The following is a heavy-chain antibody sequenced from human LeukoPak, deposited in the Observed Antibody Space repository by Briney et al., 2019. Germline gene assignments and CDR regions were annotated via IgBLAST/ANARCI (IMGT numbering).Heavy chain of an antibody. V-gene: IGHV1-18*01. CDR3: ARDKDVAVAGTIDDAFDI. CDR1: GYTFTSYG. Sequence: ASVKVSCKASGYTFTSYGISWVRQAPGQGLEWMGWISAYNGNTKYTQKLQGRVTMTTDTSTNTAYMELRSLRSDDTAVYYCARDKDVAVAGTIDDAFDIWGQGTMVTVSA. J-gene: IGHJ3*02. CDR2: ISAYNGNT. D-gene: IGHD6-19*01.